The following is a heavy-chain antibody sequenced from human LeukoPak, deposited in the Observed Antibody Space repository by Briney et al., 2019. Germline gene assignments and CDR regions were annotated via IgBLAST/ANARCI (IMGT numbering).Heavy chain of an antibody. D-gene: IGHD3-22*01. CDR3: AREGYYDSSGSTDFDY. Sequence: GGSLRLSCAASGFAFTRSWMHWVRQAPGKGLVWVSRINDDGSITNYADSVKGRFTISRDNAKNTLYLQMNSLRAEDTAVYYCAREGYYDSSGSTDFDYWGQGTLVTVSS. CDR1: GFAFTRSW. V-gene: IGHV3-74*01. J-gene: IGHJ4*02. CDR2: INDDGSIT.